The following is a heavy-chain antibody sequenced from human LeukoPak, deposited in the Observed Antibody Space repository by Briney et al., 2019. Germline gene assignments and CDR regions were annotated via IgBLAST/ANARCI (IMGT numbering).Heavy chain of an antibody. CDR1: GFTFRSYG. CDR3: AKVQYYDILTGYSPHAFDI. Sequence: GGSLRLSCGASGFTFRSYGMHWVRQSPGKGLEWVSFIWYDGSSRYYADSVRGRFTISRDNSDNTLFLQMNSLTAEDTAIYYCAKVQYYDILTGYSPHAFDIWGQGTMVTVSS. V-gene: IGHV3-30*02. D-gene: IGHD3-9*01. J-gene: IGHJ3*02. CDR2: IWYDGSSR.